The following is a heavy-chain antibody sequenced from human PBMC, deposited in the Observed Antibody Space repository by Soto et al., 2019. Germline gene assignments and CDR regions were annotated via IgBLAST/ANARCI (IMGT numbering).Heavy chain of an antibody. D-gene: IGHD6-6*01. CDR1: GGSFSGYY. CDR2: INHSGST. Sequence: SETLSLTCAVYGGSFSGYYWSWIRQPPGKGLEWIGEINHSGSTNYNPSLKSRVTISVDTSKNQFSLKLSSVTAADTAVYYCARGSIAARHAFDIWGQGTMVTVSS. J-gene: IGHJ3*02. CDR3: ARGSIAARHAFDI. V-gene: IGHV4-34*01.